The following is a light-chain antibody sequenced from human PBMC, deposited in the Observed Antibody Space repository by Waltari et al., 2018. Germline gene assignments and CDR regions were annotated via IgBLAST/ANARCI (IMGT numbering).Light chain of an antibody. CDR3: ASYTTSYTWV. CDR2: DVN. J-gene: IGLJ3*02. Sequence: QSALTQPASVSGSPGQSLTISCAGTTSDIGTYNFVAWYQQLPGKVPKLIFYDVNKRPSGVSNSFSGSKSGNTASLTISGLLAEDEADYYCASYTTSYTWVFGGGTRLAVL. V-gene: IGLV2-14*03. CDR1: TSDIGTYNF.